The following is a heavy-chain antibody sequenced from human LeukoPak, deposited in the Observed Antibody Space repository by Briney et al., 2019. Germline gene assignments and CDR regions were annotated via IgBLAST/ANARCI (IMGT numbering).Heavy chain of an antibody. J-gene: IGHJ4*02. CDR3: ARDRTVTTLFDY. V-gene: IGHV1-18*01. CDR1: GYTFTSYG. Sequence: EASVKVSCKASGYTFTSYGISWVRQAPGQGLEWMGWISAYNGNTNYAQKLQGRVTMTTDTSTSTVYMELRSLRSDDTAVYYCARDRTVTTLFDYWGQGTLVTVSS. D-gene: IGHD4-17*01. CDR2: ISAYNGNT.